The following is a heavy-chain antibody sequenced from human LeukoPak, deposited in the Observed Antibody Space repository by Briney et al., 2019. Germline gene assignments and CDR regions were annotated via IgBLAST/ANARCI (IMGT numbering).Heavy chain of an antibody. CDR2: IVVGSGNT. D-gene: IGHD5-18*01. CDR3: AAPGGYSYGSHYGMDV. CDR1: GFTFTSSA. V-gene: IGHV1-58*02. J-gene: IGHJ6*02. Sequence: GTSVKVSCKASGFTFTSSAMQWVRQARGQRLEWIGWIVVGSGNTNYAQKFQEGVTITRDMSTSTAYMELSSLRSEDTAVYYCAAPGGYSYGSHYGMDVWGQGTTVTVSS.